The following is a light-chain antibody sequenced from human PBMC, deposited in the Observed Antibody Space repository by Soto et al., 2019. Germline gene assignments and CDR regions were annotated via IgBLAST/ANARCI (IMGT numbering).Light chain of an antibody. Sequence: EVVLTQSPGTLSLSPGERVTLSCRASQSVFSSYLAWYQQKPGRAPRLLFYSASSRATGIPDRFSGSGSGTDFTLTSSRLEPEDFAVYYCHHFGSLPETFGQGTNVE. J-gene: IGKJ1*01. V-gene: IGKV3-20*01. CDR2: SAS. CDR3: HHFGSLPET. CDR1: QSVFSSY.